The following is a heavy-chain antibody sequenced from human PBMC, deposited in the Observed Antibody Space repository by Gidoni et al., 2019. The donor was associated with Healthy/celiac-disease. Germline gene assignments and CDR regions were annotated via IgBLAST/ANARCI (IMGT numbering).Heavy chain of an antibody. CDR1: GFTFRSYS. CDR2: ISSSSSYI. CDR3: ARESSSGWYPNYYYYYGMDV. Sequence: EVQLVESGGGLVKPGGSLRLSCAASGFTFRSYSMNWVRQAPGKGLEWVSSISSSSSYIYYADSVKGRFTISRDNAKNSLYLQMNSLRAEDTAVYYCARESSSGWYPNYYYYYGMDVWGQGTTVTVSS. D-gene: IGHD6-19*01. J-gene: IGHJ6*02. V-gene: IGHV3-21*01.